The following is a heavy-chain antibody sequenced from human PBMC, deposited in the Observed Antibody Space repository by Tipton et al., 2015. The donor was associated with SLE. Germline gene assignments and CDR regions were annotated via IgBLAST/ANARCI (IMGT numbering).Heavy chain of an antibody. Sequence: GSLRLSCAASGFTFSSYNMNWVRQAPGKGLEWVSSISSSSSGYIYYASSVKGRSIITKDSSKNPLYQQMNGRRAEDSALYYCAKGGCYDRSGYSSLASWGQGPVVGVSS. D-gene: IGHD3-22*01. J-gene: IGHJ4*02. V-gene: IGHV3-21*04. CDR2: ISSSSSGYI. CDR1: GFTFSSYN. CDR3: AKGGCYDRSGYSSLAS.